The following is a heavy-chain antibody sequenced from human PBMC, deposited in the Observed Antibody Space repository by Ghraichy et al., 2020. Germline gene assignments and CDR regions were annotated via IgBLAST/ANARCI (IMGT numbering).Heavy chain of an antibody. CDR3: AKDDIAAAGLS. V-gene: IGHV3-30*02. CDR2: IRDDGINK. J-gene: IGHJ5*02. Sequence: GGSLRLSCAASGFIFSDYGMPWVRQAPGKGLEWVAFIRDDGINKYYADSVKGRFTISRDNSKNTLYLQMNSLRPEDTAVYYCAKDDIAAAGLSWGQGNLVTVSS. CDR1: GFIFSDYG. D-gene: IGHD6-13*01.